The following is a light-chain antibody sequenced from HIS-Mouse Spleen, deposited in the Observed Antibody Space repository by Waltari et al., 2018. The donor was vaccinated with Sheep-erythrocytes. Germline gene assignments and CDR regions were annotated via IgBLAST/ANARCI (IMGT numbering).Light chain of an antibody. CDR2: DFS. J-gene: IGLJ3*02. Sequence: QSALTQPRSVSGSPGQSVTISCTGTSSDVGGYNYVSWYQQPPGKAPKRMIFDFSKRPSGVPDRFPGSKSGNTASLTISGLQAEDEADYYCCSYAGSYTLVFGGGTKLTVL. CDR3: CSYAGSYTLV. V-gene: IGLV2-11*01. CDR1: SSDVGGYNY.